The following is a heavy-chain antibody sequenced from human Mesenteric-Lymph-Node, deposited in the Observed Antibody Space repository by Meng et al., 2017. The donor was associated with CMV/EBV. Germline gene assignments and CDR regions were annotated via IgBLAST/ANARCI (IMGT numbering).Heavy chain of an antibody. CDR3: AITGAYGSGDFYYYGMDV. Sequence: GESLKISCAASGFTFSSYGMHWVRQAPGKGLEWVAFIRYDGSNKYYADSVKGRFTISRDNSKNTLYLQMNSLRAEDTAVYYCAITGAYGSGDFYYYGMDVWGQGTTVTVSS. CDR2: IRYDGSNK. J-gene: IGHJ6*02. D-gene: IGHD3-10*01. CDR1: GFTFSSYG. V-gene: IGHV3-30*02.